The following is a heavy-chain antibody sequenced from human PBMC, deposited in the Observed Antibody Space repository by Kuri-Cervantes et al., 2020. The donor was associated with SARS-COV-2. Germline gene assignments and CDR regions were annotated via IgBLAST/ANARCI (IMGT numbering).Heavy chain of an antibody. D-gene: IGHD1-1*01. CDR1: GGSFSGYY. V-gene: IGHV4-34*01. J-gene: IGHJ2*01. Sequence: SQTLSLTCAVYGGSFSGYYWSWIRQPPGKGLEWIGEINHSGSTNYNPSLKSRVTISVDTSKNQFSLELSSVTAADTAVYYCARIRHPYWYFDLWGRGTLVTVSS. CDR3: ARIRHPYWYFDL. CDR2: INHSGST.